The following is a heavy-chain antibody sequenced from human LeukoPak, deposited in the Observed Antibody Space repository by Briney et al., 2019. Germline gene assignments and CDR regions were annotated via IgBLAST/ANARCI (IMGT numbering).Heavy chain of an antibody. CDR1: GGSISNYF. Sequence: PSETLSLTCSVSGGSISNYFWTWIRQPPGKGLGWIGYIYSSGSTNYNPSLKSRVTISVDTSKNQFSLRLSSVTAADTAVYYCARHLPRTDIGYAFDVWGQGTVVTVSS. CDR3: ARHLPRTDIGYAFDV. J-gene: IGHJ3*01. V-gene: IGHV4-59*08. CDR2: IYSSGST. D-gene: IGHD2-15*01.